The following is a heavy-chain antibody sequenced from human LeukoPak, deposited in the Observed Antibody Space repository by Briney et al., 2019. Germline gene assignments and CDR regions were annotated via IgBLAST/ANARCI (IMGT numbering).Heavy chain of an antibody. CDR3: ARGLNYNWNGGHWFDP. V-gene: IGHV1-69*04. CDR1: GGTFSSYA. J-gene: IGHJ5*02. CDR2: IIPILGIA. D-gene: IGHD1-20*01. Sequence: ASVKVSCKASGGTFSSYAISWVRQAPGQGLEWMGRIIPILGIANYAQKFQGRVTITADKSTSTAYMELSSLRSEDTAVYYCARGLNYNWNGGHWFDPWGQGTLVTVSS.